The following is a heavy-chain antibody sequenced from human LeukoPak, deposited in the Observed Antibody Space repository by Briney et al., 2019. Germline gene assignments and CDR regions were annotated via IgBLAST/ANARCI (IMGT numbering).Heavy chain of an antibody. CDR2: IGTSSTTI. D-gene: IGHD6-25*01. CDR3: ARFAAGGSYYYYMDV. V-gene: IGHV3-48*01. Sequence: GSLRLSCAASGFTFSSYTMNWVRQPPGKGLEWVSNIGTSSTTIYYANSVKGRFTISRDNAKNSLYLQMNSLRADDTAVYYCARFAAGGSYYYYMDVWGKGTTVTVSS. J-gene: IGHJ6*03. CDR1: GFTFSSYT.